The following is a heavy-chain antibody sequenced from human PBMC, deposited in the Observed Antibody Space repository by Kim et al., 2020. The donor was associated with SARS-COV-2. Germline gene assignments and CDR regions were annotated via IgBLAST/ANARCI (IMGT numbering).Heavy chain of an antibody. Sequence: SVKVSCKASGGTFSSYAISWVRQAPGQGLEWMGGIIPIFGTANYAQKFQGRVTITADKSTSTAYMELSSLRSEDTAVYYCARGGEWLVPKYYYYGMDVWGQGTTVTVSS. D-gene: IGHD6-19*01. CDR3: ARGGEWLVPKYYYYGMDV. V-gene: IGHV1-69*06. CDR1: GGTFSSYA. CDR2: IIPIFGTA. J-gene: IGHJ6*02.